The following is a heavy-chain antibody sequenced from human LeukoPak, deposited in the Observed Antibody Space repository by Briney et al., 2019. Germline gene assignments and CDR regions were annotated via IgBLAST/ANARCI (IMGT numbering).Heavy chain of an antibody. CDR1: GFTFSDYY. D-gene: IGHD1-1*01. J-gene: IGHJ5*02. Sequence: GGSLRLSCAASGFTFSDYYMSWICQAPGKGLEWVSYISSSGSTIYYADSVKGRFTISRDNAKNSLYLQMNSLRAEDTAVYYCARTGTTSRNWFDPWGQGTLVTVSS. V-gene: IGHV3-11*01. CDR3: ARTGTTSRNWFDP. CDR2: ISSSGSTI.